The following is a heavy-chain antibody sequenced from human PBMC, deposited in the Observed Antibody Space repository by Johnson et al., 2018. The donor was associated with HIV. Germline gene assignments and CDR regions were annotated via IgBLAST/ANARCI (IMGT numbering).Heavy chain of an antibody. V-gene: IGHV3-66*01. CDR1: GFTFSSNY. Sequence: VQLVESGGGVVQPGRSLRLSCAASGFTFSSNYMSWVRQAPGKGLDWVSVIYSGGSTYYADSVKGRFTISRDNSKNTLYLQMNSLRAEDTAVYYCAREAGSSSRLGAFDIWGQGTMVTVSS. CDR3: AREAGSSSRLGAFDI. CDR2: IYSGGST. D-gene: IGHD6-13*01. J-gene: IGHJ3*02.